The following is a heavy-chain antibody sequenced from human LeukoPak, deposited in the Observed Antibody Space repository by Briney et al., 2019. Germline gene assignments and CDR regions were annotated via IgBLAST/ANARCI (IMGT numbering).Heavy chain of an antibody. Sequence: SETLSLTCAVYGGSFSGYYWSWIRQPPGKGLEWIGEINHSGSTNYNPSLKSRVSISVDTSKNQFSLKLSSVTAADTAVYYCARVPRGPFDYWGQGPLVTVSS. D-gene: IGHD3-10*01. J-gene: IGHJ4*02. CDR3: ARVPRGPFDY. CDR2: INHSGST. CDR1: GGSFSGYY. V-gene: IGHV4-34*01.